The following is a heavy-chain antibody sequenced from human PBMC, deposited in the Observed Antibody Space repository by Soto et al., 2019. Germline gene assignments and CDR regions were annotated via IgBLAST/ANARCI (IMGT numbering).Heavy chain of an antibody. CDR3: ARDRGLLEWLLIEDYYYSMDV. Sequence: QVQLVQSGAEVKKPGASVKVSCKASGYTFTSYAMHWVRQAPGQRLEWMGWINAGNGNTKYSQKFQGRVTITRDTSASTAYMELSSLRSEDTAVYYCARDRGLLEWLLIEDYYYSMDVGGKGTTVTVSS. CDR2: INAGNGNT. V-gene: IGHV1-3*01. J-gene: IGHJ6*03. D-gene: IGHD3-3*01. CDR1: GYTFTSYA.